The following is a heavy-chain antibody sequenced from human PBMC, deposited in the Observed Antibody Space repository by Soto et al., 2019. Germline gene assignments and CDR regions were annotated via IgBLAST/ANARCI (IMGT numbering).Heavy chain of an antibody. CDR1: GYTFTSYY. CDR2: INPSGGST. Sequence: ASVKVSCKASGYTFTSYYTHWVRQAPGQGLEWMGIINPSGGSTSYAQKFQGRVTMTRDTSTSTVYMELSSLRSEDTAVYYCARVGTDDSSGWSPPHAFDICGRGTM. D-gene: IGHD6-19*01. CDR3: ARVGTDDSSGWSPPHAFDI. V-gene: IGHV1-46*01. J-gene: IGHJ3*02.